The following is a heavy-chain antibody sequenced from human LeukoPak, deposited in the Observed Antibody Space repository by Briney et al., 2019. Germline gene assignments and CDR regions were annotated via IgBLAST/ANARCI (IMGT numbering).Heavy chain of an antibody. D-gene: IGHD3-22*01. CDR3: AKDRYFDSSGLRGNYYFDY. J-gene: IGHJ4*02. Sequence: QPGGTLRLYCAGSTFTFTSYARDCLRQTPGKAQLWLPAISGGGGNTSYADSVKGGCTISRDTCRKSLYLEMNSLRGEDTAIYYCAKDRYFDSSGLRGNYYFDYWGQGTLVTVSS. CDR2: ISGGGGNT. V-gene: IGHV3-23*01. CDR1: TFTFTSYA.